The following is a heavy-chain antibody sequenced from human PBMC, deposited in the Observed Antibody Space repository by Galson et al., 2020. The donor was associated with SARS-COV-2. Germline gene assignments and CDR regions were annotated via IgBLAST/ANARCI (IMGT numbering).Heavy chain of an antibody. D-gene: IGHD6-13*01. CDR1: GDSIKGGTYY. J-gene: IGHJ4*02. Sequence: ETSETLSLTCTVSGDSIKGGTYYWAWLRQPPMPGLEWIGLVSLYYVGNTYYNPYLKSRLTISVETSKNQFSLRLSSVTSTDTAVYYCAWYEMTPSYYFDYWGQGTLVTVSS. CDR2: LYYVGNT. V-gene: IGHV4-39*01. CDR3: AWYEMTPSYYFDY.